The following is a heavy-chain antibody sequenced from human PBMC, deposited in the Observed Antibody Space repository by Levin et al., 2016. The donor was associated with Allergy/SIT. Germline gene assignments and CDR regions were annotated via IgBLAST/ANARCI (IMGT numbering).Heavy chain of an antibody. V-gene: IGHV4-59*08. J-gene: IGHJ4*02. CDR3: ARFPVRGVII. CDR2: IYYSGST. D-gene: IGHD3-10*01. Sequence: WIRQPPGKGLEWIGYIYYSGSTNYNPSLKSRVTISVDTSKNQFSLKLSSVTAADTAVYYCARFPVRGVIIWGQGTLVTVSS.